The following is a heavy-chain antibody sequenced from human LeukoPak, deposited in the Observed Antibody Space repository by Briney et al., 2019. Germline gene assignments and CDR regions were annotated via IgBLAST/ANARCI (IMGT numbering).Heavy chain of an antibody. CDR2: INHSGST. CDR3: ASKGAGYSSGWDTVY. V-gene: IGHV4-34*01. CDR1: GGSFSGYY. Sequence: TSETLSLTCAVYGGSFSGYYWSWIRQPPGKGLEWIGEINHSGSTNYNPSLKSRVTISVDTSKNQFSLKLSSVTAADTAVYYCASKGAGYSSGWDTVYWGQGTLVTVSS. J-gene: IGHJ4*02. D-gene: IGHD6-19*01.